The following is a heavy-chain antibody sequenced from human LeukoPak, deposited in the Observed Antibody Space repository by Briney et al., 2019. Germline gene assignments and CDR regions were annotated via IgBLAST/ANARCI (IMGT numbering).Heavy chain of an antibody. V-gene: IGHV4-4*07. CDR2: IYSSGST. CDR1: GGSINDYY. J-gene: IGHJ6*03. CDR3: AREGKWFRSYYYYMDV. D-gene: IGHD3-10*01. Sequence: SEALSLTCNVSGGSINDYYWSWIRQSAGKGLEWLGRIYSSGSTNDNPSFKRRVTMSADTSANQVSLKLLSVTAADTGVYFCAREGKWFRSYYYYMDVWGEGTMVTVSS.